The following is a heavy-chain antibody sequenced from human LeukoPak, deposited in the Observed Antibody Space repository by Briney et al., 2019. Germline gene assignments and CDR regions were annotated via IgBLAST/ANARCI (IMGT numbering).Heavy chain of an antibody. V-gene: IGHV3-66*01. D-gene: IGHD6-13*01. J-gene: IGHJ4*02. Sequence: GGSLRLSCAASGFTVSSNYMSWVRQAPGKGLEWVSVIYSGGSTYYADSVKGRFTISRDNAKNSLYLQMNSLRAEDTAVYYCARDFDGLYSSSLDDYWGQGTLVTVSS. CDR1: GFTVSSNY. CDR2: IYSGGST. CDR3: ARDFDGLYSSSLDDY.